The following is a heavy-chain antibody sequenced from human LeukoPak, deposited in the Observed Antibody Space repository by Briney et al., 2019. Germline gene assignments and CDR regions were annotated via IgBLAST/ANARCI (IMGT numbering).Heavy chain of an antibody. CDR2: IYYSGST. J-gene: IGHJ3*02. Sequence: SETLSLTCTVSGGSISSSSYYWGWIRQPPGKGLEWIGSIYYSGSTYYNPSLKSRVTISVDTSKNQFSLKLSSVTAADTAVYYCARRDSSSEANAFDIWGQGTMVTVSS. CDR1: GGSISSSSYY. CDR3: ARRDSSSEANAFDI. D-gene: IGHD6-6*01. V-gene: IGHV4-39*01.